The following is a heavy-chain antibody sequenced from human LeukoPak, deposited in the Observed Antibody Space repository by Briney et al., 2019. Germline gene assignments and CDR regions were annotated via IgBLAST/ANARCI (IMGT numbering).Heavy chain of an antibody. CDR3: ARDDIIVGATTLDY. Sequence: GGSLRLSCEASGFIFSTYAMHWVRQAPGKGLEWLAVISSDGSNKYHVDSVKGRFTISRDNSKNTLYLEMDSVRLGDTAVYYCARDDIIVGATTLDYWGQGTLVTVST. CDR2: ISSDGSNK. D-gene: IGHD1-26*01. CDR1: GFIFSTYA. J-gene: IGHJ4*02. V-gene: IGHV3-30*04.